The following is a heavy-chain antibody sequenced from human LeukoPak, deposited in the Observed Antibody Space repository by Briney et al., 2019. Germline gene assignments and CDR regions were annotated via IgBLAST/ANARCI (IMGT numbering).Heavy chain of an antibody. D-gene: IGHD1-1*01. J-gene: IGHJ4*02. CDR2: INPNSGGT. V-gene: IGHV1-2*02. CDR1: GYTFTGYY. CDR3: ARAPNNWNDLIVGY. Sequence: GASVKVSCKASGYTFTGYYMHWVRQAPGQGLEWMGWINPNSGGTNYAQKFQGRVTMTRDTSISTAYMELSRLRSDNSAVYYCARAPNNWNDLIVGYWGQGSLVTVSS.